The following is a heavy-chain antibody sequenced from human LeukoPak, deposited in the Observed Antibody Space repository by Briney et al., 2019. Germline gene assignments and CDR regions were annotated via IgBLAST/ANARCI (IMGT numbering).Heavy chain of an antibody. V-gene: IGHV4-59*01. Sequence: SETLSLTCTVSGGSISSYYWSWIRQPPGKGLEWIGYIYYSGSTNYNPSLKSRVTISVDTSKNQFSLKLSSVTAADTAVYYCAREVRGDRAFDIWGQGTMVIVSS. CDR1: GGSISSYY. D-gene: IGHD7-27*01. CDR3: AREVRGDRAFDI. J-gene: IGHJ3*02. CDR2: IYYSGST.